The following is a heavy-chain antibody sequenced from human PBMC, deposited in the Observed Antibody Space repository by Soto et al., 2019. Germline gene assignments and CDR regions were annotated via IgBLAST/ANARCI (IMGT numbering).Heavy chain of an antibody. V-gene: IGHV4-31*03. CDR2: IYSSGTT. D-gene: IGHD4-17*01. Sequence: SETLSLTCTASGVSINNRPYFWGWIRQYPEKGLEWIGYIYSSGTTYFNPSLLSRVGMSLDTSGNRFSLRLTSVTAADTAVYYCARGADYGDTVREYFFDFWGQGALVTVSS. CDR3: ARGADYGDTVREYFFDF. J-gene: IGHJ4*01. CDR1: GVSINNRPYF.